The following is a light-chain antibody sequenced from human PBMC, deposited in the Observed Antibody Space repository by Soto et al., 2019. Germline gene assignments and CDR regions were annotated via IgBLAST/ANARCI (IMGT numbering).Light chain of an antibody. CDR2: EVS. CDR3: SSYAGSNNYV. CDR1: SNDAGGYNY. V-gene: IGLV2-8*01. J-gene: IGLJ1*01. Sequence: QSVPTQPPSPSRAPGQSGTLSFTRTSNDAGGYNYVSWYQQHPGKAPKLMIYEVSKRPSGVPDRFSGSKSGNTASLTVSGLQAEDEADYYCSSYAGSNNYVFGTGTKVTVL.